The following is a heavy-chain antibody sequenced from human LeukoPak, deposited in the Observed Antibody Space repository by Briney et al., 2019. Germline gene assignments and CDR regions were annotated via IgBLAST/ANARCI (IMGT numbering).Heavy chain of an antibody. CDR3: AKDVSQGRLLSAAAATTAFDY. J-gene: IGHJ4*02. CDR1: RFTFNTYW. CDR2: IDSDGNST. D-gene: IGHD6-13*01. Sequence: GGSLRLSCAASRFTFNTYWMHWVRQAPGKGLVWVSRIDSDGNSTAYADSVKGRFTISRDNSKNTLYLQMNSLRAEDTALYYCAKDVSQGRLLSAAAATTAFDYWGQGTLVTVSS. V-gene: IGHV3-74*01.